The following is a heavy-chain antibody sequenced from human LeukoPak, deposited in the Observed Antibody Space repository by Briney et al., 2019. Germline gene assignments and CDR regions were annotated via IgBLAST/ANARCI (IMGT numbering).Heavy chain of an antibody. J-gene: IGHJ4*02. D-gene: IGHD6-13*01. CDR3: ANLQQLPKTTDY. V-gene: IGHV3-30*18. Sequence: PGGSLRLSCAASGFIFSSYEMNWVRQAPGKGLEWVAVISYDGGNKYYADSVKGRFTISRDNSKNTLYLQMNSLRAEDTAVYYCANLQQLPKTTDYWGQGTLVTVSS. CDR2: ISYDGGNK. CDR1: GFIFSSYE.